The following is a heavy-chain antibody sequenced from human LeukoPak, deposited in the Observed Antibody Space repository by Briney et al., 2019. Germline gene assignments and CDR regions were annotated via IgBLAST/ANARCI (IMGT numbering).Heavy chain of an antibody. D-gene: IGHD3-22*01. Sequence: PGGSLRLSCAASGFTFSSYSMNWVRQAPGKGLEWVSSITSSSTYILYADSVKGRFTISRDNAKNLLYLQMDSLRAEDTAIYYCARGRHSSGHYLDYWGQGALVTVS. CDR2: ITSSSTYI. V-gene: IGHV3-21*01. CDR1: GFTFSSYS. J-gene: IGHJ4*02. CDR3: ARGRHSSGHYLDY.